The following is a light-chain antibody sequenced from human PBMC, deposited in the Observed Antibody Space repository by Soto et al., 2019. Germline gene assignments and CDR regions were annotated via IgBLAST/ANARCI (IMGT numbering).Light chain of an antibody. J-gene: IGKJ5*01. Sequence: DIHMTQSPSSLSASLGDRVTITFRASQGIDTYLAWFQQKPGKAPKTLIYAASSLHSGVPSRFSGSGFGTDFTLTISSLQPEDFATYYCQHYNGYPQTFGQGTRLEI. CDR3: QHYNGYPQT. CDR2: AAS. CDR1: QGIDTY. V-gene: IGKV1-16*01.